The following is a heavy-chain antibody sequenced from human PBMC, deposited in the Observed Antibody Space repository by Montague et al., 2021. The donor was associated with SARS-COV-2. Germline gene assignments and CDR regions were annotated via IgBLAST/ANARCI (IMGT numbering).Heavy chain of an antibody. CDR3: ARGFDY. V-gene: IGHV4-59*01. CDR1: GGSISSYY. Sequence: SETLSLTCTVSGGSISSYYWYWIRQPPPTGLEWIGYIYYNGTANDNPSLTRRVTISLDTPKNQFSLNLNSVTAADTAVYYSARGFDYWGQGTLVTVSS. J-gene: IGHJ4*02. CDR2: IYYNGTA.